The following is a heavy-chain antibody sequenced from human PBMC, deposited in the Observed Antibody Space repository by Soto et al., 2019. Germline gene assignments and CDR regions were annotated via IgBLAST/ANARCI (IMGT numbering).Heavy chain of an antibody. Sequence: GGSLRLSCAASGFTFSSYSMNWVRQAPGKGLEWVSSISSSSSYIYYADSVKGRFTISRDNSKNSLYLQMNSLRAEDTAVYYCARETYYYDSSGYSKGGYFDYWGQGTLVTVSS. CDR2: ISSSSSYI. V-gene: IGHV3-21*01. CDR1: GFTFSSYS. J-gene: IGHJ4*02. D-gene: IGHD3-22*01. CDR3: ARETYYYDSSGYSKGGYFDY.